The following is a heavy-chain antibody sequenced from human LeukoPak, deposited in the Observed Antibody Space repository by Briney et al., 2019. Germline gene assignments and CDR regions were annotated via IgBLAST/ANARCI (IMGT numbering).Heavy chain of an antibody. V-gene: IGHV4-59*08. Sequence: SETLSLTCTVSGGSVSSYYWSWIRQPPAQGLEWVWLIYYSWSTNYNPSLTSRVTISIDTTNNQFSLKLSLVTAADTAVYSSARLEGDYGYWYFDLWGRGTLVTVSP. CDR2: IYYSWST. J-gene: IGHJ2*01. D-gene: IGHD4-17*01. CDR1: GGSVSSYY. CDR3: ARLEGDYGYWYFDL.